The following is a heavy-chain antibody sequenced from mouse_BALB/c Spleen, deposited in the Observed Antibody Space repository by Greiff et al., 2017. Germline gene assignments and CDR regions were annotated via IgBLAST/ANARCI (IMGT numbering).Heavy chain of an antibody. J-gene: IGHJ2*01. CDR2: IDPANGNT. V-gene: IGHV14-3*02. CDR1: GFNIKDTY. Sequence: DVKLVESGAELVKPGASVKLSCTASGFNIKDTYMHWVKQRPEQGLEWIGRIDPANGNTKYDPKFQGKATITADTSSNTAYLQLSSLTSEDTAVYYCASHYGSSPLDYWGQGTTLTVSS. D-gene: IGHD1-1*01. CDR3: ASHYGSSPLDY.